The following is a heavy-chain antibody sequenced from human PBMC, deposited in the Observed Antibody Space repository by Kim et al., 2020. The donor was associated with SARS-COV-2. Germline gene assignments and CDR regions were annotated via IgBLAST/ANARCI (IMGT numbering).Heavy chain of an antibody. J-gene: IGHJ4*02. CDR2: IYYSGST. Sequence: SETLSLTCTVSGGSIRSSNYYWGWIRQPPGKGLEWIGNIYYSGSTYYNPSLKSRVTISVDTSKNQFSLKLSSVTAADTAVYYCARDTFSSGYYPRSYFDYWGPGTLVTVSS. D-gene: IGHD3-22*01. CDR3: ARDTFSSGYYPRSYFDY. CDR1: GGSIRSSNYY. V-gene: IGHV4-39*07.